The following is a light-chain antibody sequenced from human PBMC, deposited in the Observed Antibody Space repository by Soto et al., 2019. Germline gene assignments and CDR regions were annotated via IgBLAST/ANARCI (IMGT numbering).Light chain of an antibody. V-gene: IGLV1-51*01. Sequence: QSVLTQPPSVSAAPGQKVTISCSGSSSNIGNNFVSWYQQIPGTAPKLLIYDNNKRPSGIPDRFSASKSVTSATLGIAGLQTGDEAEYYCGTWDSSLSAGVFGGGTKLTVL. CDR3: GTWDSSLSAGV. CDR1: SSNIGNNF. J-gene: IGLJ2*01. CDR2: DNN.